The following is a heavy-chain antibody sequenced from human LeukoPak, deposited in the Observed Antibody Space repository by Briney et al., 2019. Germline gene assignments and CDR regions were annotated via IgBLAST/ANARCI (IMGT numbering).Heavy chain of an antibody. V-gene: IGHV4-38-2*02. CDR3: ARIIQWEPNWFDP. J-gene: IGHJ5*02. Sequence: KPSETLSLTCTVSGYSISSGYYWGWIRPPPGKGLEWIGSIYHSGSTYYNPSLKSRVTISVDTSKNQFSLKLSSVTAADTAVYYCARIIQWEPNWFDPWGQGTLVTVSS. D-gene: IGHD1-26*01. CDR2: IYHSGST. CDR1: GYSISSGYY.